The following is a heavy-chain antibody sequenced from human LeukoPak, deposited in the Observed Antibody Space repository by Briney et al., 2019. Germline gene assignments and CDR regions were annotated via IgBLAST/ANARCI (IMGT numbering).Heavy chain of an antibody. V-gene: IGHV4-30-4*01. D-gene: IGHD2-21*02. CDR3: ASAYCGGDCTPYWYFDL. J-gene: IGHJ2*01. CDR2: IYYIGNT. Sequence: SGTLSLTCTVSGGSISGGDYYWSWIRQPPGKGLEWIGYIYYIGNTFYNPSLKSRVTISVDTSKNQFSLKLSSVTAADTAVYYCASAYCGGDCTPYWYFDLWGRGTLVTVSS. CDR1: GGSISGGDYY.